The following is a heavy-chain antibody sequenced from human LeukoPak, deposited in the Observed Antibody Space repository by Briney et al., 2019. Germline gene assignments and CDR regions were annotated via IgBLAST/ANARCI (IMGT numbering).Heavy chain of an antibody. Sequence: GASVKVSCKASGYTFTGYYMHWVRQAPGQGLEWVGWINPNSGSTNYAQKFQGRVTMTRDTSISTAYMELSRLRSDDTAVYYCARSFRDYVWGSYRYTGGYAFDIWGQGTMVAVSS. CDR2: INPNSGST. J-gene: IGHJ3*02. D-gene: IGHD3-16*02. CDR3: ARSFRDYVWGSYRYTGGYAFDI. CDR1: GYTFTGYY. V-gene: IGHV1-2*02.